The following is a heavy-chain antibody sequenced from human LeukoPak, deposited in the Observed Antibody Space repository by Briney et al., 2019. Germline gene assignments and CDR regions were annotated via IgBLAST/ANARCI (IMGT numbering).Heavy chain of an antibody. V-gene: IGHV1-24*01. D-gene: IGHD5-18*01. CDR1: GYTLTELS. J-gene: IGHJ6*03. CDR2: FDPEDGET. CDR3: ARGLNVDTAMVQYYYYYYYMDV. Sequence: ASVKVSCKVSGYTLTELSMHWVRQAPGKGLEWMGGFDPEDGETIYAQKFQGRVTMTEDTSTDTAYMELSSLRSEDTAVYYCARGLNVDTAMVQYYYYYYYMDVWGKGTTVTVSS.